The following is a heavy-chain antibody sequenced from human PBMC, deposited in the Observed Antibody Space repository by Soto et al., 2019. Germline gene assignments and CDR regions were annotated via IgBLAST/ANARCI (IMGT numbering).Heavy chain of an antibody. CDR2: IYYSGST. CDR1: GGSISSSGYY. V-gene: IGHV4-39*05. Sequence: SETPSLTCTVSGGSISSSGYYWGWIRQPPGKGLEWIGSIYYSGSTYYNPSLKSRVTISVDTSKNQFSLKLSSVTAADTAVYYCAPFDWLTHYWGQGTLVTVSS. D-gene: IGHD3-9*01. CDR3: APFDWLTHY. J-gene: IGHJ4*02.